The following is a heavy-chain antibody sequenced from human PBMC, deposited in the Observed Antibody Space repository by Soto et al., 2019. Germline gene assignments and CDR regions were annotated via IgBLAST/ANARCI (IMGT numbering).Heavy chain of an antibody. V-gene: IGHV1-18*04. CDR1: GYTFTSYG. D-gene: IGHD5-18*01. Sequence: ASVKVSCKASGYTFTSYGISWVRQAPGQGLGWMGWISVDDGDANYAQNFQGRATMSTDTSTSTAYMEMRSLRSDDTAVYYCARDQVAKWAPGSAMVNYYYGMDAWGQGTTVTVSS. CDR3: ARDQVAKWAPGSAMVNYYYGMDA. J-gene: IGHJ6*02. CDR2: ISVDDGDA.